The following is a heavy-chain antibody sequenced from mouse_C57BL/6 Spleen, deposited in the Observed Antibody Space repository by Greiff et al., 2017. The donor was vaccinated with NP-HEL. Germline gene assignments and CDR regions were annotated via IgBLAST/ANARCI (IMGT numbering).Heavy chain of an antibody. J-gene: IGHJ2*01. CDR3: ARYGPYYFDY. D-gene: IGHD1-1*01. CDR2: IYPRDGGT. V-gene: IGHV1-78*01. Sequence: QVQLQQSDAELVKPGASVKISCKVSGYTFTDHTVHWMKQRPEQGLEWIGDIYPRDGGTKYNEKFKGKATLTADKSSSTAYMQLNSLTSEDAAVYFCARYGPYYFDYWGQGTTLTVSS. CDR1: GYTFTDHT.